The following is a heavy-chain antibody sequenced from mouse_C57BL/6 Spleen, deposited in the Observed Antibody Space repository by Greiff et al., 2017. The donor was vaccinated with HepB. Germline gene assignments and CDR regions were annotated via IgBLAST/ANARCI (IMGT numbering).Heavy chain of an antibody. D-gene: IGHD1-1*01. J-gene: IGHJ2*01. V-gene: IGHV1-80*01. CDR1: GYAFSSYW. CDR3: ARDITTVVAYFDY. CDR2: IYPGDGDT. Sequence: VQLQQSGAELVKPGASVKISCKASGYAFSSYWMNWVKQRPGKGLEWIGQIYPGDGDTNYNGKFKGKATLTADKSSSTAYMQLSSLTSGDSAVYFCARDITTVVAYFDYWGQGTTLTVSS.